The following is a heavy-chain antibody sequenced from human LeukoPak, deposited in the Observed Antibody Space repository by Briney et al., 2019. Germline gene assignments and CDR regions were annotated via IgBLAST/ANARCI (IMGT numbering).Heavy chain of an antibody. CDR1: GFTFSSYA. D-gene: IGHD2-2*01. CDR3: AKLDRERVPAASSRPPHYYYYCMDV. CDR2: ISGSGGST. Sequence: GGSLRLSCAASGFTFSSYAMSWVRQAPGKGLEWVSAISGSGGSTYYADSVKGRFTISRDNSKNTLYLQMNSLRAEDTAVYYCAKLDRERVPAASSRPPHYYYYCMDVWGKGTTVTVSS. J-gene: IGHJ6*03. V-gene: IGHV3-23*01.